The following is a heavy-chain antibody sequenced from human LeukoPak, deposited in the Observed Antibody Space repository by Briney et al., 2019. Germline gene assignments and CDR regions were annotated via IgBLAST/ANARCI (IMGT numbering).Heavy chain of an antibody. J-gene: IGHJ5*02. CDR2: IIPIFGTA. D-gene: IGHD3-3*01. CDR1: GGTFSSYA. CDR3: ASYLVPPSEWSDRDWFDP. Sequence: GSSVKVSCKASGGTFSSYAISWVRQAPGQGLEWMGRIIPIFGTANYAQKFQGRVTITTDESTSTAYRELSSLRSEDTAVYYCASYLVPPSEWSDRDWFDPWGQGTLVTVSS. V-gene: IGHV1-69*05.